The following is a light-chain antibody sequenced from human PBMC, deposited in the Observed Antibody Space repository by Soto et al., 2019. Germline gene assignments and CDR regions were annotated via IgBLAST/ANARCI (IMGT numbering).Light chain of an antibody. CDR3: QQYGSSPT. J-gene: IGKJ1*01. Sequence: EIVLTQSPGTLSLSPGERATLSCRASQSVSSSYLAWYQQKPGQAPRLLIYGASSRATGIPDRFSGSGSGTDFTLTISRLEPEDFAVYYCQQYGSSPTFCQGTKVEIK. CDR1: QSVSSSY. CDR2: GAS. V-gene: IGKV3-20*01.